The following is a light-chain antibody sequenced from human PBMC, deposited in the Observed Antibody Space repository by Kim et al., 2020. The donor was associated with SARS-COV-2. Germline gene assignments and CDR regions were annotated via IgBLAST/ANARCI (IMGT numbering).Light chain of an antibody. Sequence: SASVGDRVTITCRASQSISSYLNWYQQKPGKAPKLLIYAASSLQSGVPSRFSGSGSGTDFTLTISSLQPEDFATYYCQQSYSIPCTFGQGTKLEI. CDR2: AAS. CDR1: QSISSY. J-gene: IGKJ2*02. CDR3: QQSYSIPCT. V-gene: IGKV1-39*01.